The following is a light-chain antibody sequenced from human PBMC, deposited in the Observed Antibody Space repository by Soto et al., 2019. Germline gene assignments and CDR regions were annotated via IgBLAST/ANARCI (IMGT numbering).Light chain of an antibody. J-gene: IGLJ1*01. CDR1: RLGDKY. Sequence: SYELTQPPSVSVSPGQTASITCSGDRLGDKYAFWYQQKPGRSPVLVIYQDNKRPPGILERFSGTNSGNTATLTISGTQAMDEADYYCQAWDSSTVVFGTGTKRTVL. CDR2: QDN. CDR3: QAWDSSTVV. V-gene: IGLV3-1*01.